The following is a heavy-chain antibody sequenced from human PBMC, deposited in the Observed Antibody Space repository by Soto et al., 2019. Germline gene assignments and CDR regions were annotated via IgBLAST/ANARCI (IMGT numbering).Heavy chain of an antibody. CDR3: ATPEKDCSGGSCYSGGDDAFDI. CDR2: IIPIFGTA. D-gene: IGHD2-15*01. V-gene: IGHV1-69*13. J-gene: IGHJ3*02. CDR1: GGTFSSYA. Sequence: SVKVSFKASGGTFSSYAISWVRQAPGQGLEWMGGIIPIFGTANYAQKFQGRVTITADESTSTAYMELSSLRSEGTAVYYCATPEKDCSGGSCYSGGDDAFDIWGQGTMVTVSS.